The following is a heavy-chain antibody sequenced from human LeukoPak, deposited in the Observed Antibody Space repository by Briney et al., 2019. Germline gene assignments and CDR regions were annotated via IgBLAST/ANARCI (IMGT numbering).Heavy chain of an antibody. Sequence: ASVKVSCKASGGTFSSYAISWVRQAPGQGLEWMGGIIPIFGTPNYAQKFQGRVTITADESTTTAYIDLSNLRSEDTAVYYCARPATDTLSDFYFFYMDVWGKGTTVTVSS. V-gene: IGHV1-69*13. CDR3: ARPATDTLSDFYFFYMDV. J-gene: IGHJ6*03. CDR1: GGTFSSYA. D-gene: IGHD2/OR15-2a*01. CDR2: IIPIFGTP.